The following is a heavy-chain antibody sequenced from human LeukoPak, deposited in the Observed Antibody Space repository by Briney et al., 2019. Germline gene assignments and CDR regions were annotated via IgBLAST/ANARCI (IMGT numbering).Heavy chain of an antibody. Sequence: SETLSLTCTVSGGSITTTDYYWGWIRQPPGKGLEWIGSIYYAGYTFYKPSLRSRVAISVDTSKNQFSLTLSSMTAADAAVYYCARHPIFSGAGSELWFDPWGQGTLVTVPS. CDR2: IYYAGYT. J-gene: IGHJ5*02. CDR3: ARHPIFSGAGSELWFDP. CDR1: GGSITTTDYY. V-gene: IGHV4-39*01. D-gene: IGHD3-10*01.